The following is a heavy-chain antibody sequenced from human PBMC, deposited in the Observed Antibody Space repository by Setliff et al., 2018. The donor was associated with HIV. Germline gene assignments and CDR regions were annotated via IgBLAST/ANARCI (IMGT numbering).Heavy chain of an antibody. J-gene: IGHJ4*02. CDR1: GESFSGYY. D-gene: IGHD2-15*01. V-gene: IGHV4-34*01. Sequence: SETLSLTCAVYGESFSGYYWSWIRQPPGKGLEWIGEINHGGSTNYNPSLKSRVTISVDTAKNQFSLKLSSVTAADTAVYYCATALGYCSGGSCCPYYFDYWGRGTLVTVSS. CDR2: INHGGST. CDR3: ATALGYCSGGSCCPYYFDY.